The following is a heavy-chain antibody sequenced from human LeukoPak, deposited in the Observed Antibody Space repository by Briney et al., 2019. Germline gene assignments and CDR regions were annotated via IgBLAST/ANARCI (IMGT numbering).Heavy chain of an antibody. J-gene: IGHJ4*02. D-gene: IGHD3-10*01. V-gene: IGHV3-23*01. CDR3: AKDNYGSGNYYNVCDY. Sequence: PGGSLRLSCAASGFTFSSYGMSWVRQAPGKGLEWVSVISGSGGSTYYADSVKGRFTISRDNSKNTLYLQMNSLRAGDTAVYYCAKDNYGSGNYYNVCDYWGQGTLVTVSS. CDR2: ISGSGGST. CDR1: GFTFSSYG.